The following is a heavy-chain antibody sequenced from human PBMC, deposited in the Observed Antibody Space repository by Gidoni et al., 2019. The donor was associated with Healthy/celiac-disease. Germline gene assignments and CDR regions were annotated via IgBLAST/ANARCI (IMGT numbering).Heavy chain of an antibody. D-gene: IGHD3-16*01. J-gene: IGHJ4*02. CDR3: ARLRWGYFDY. CDR2: INPNSGGT. CDR1: GYTFTGYY. V-gene: IGHV1-2*06. Sequence: QVQLVQSGAAVKTPGAPVTVSCKASGYTFTGYYMHWVRQAPGQGLEWMGRINPNSGGTNYAQKFQGRVTMTRDTSISTAYMELSRLRSDDTAVYYCARLRWGYFDYWGQGTLVTVSS.